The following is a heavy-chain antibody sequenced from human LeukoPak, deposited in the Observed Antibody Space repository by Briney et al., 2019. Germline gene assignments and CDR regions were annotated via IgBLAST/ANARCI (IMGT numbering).Heavy chain of an antibody. CDR1: GFTFSSYS. V-gene: IGHV3-21*01. J-gene: IGHJ5*02. CDR3: ARRGYCSSTSCRGRSWFDP. CDR2: ISSSSSYI. D-gene: IGHD2-2*01. Sequence: GGSLRLSCAASGFTFSSYSMNWVRQAPGKGPEWVSSISSSSSYIYYADSVKGRFTISRDNAKNSLYLQMNSLRAEDTAVYYCARRGYCSSTSCRGRSWFDPWGQGTLVTVSS.